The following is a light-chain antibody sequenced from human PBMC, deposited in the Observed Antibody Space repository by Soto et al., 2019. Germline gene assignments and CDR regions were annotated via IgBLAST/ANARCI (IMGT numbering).Light chain of an antibody. Sequence: EIVMTQSPAILSVSPGETATLSCRASRTISRNLAWYQQRPGQAPRLLIYGASTRATGIPARFSGSGSGTEFTLTINGLQSEDFAVYYCQQYINWPPYTFGQGTKLEIK. CDR2: GAS. V-gene: IGKV3-15*01. J-gene: IGKJ2*01. CDR3: QQYINWPPYT. CDR1: RTISRN.